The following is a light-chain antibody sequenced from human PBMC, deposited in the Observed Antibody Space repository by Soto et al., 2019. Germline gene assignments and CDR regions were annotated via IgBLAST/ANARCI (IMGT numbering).Light chain of an antibody. CDR3: QQYGGSTLYS. CDR1: QSVSSNY. Sequence: EIVMTQSPATLSLSPGERAARSCRGSQSVSSNYLSGYLQEPCHAPGLLIYGASTRATGIPARFSGSGSGTEFTLTISSLQSEDFAVYFCQQYGGSTLYSFGPGTK. J-gene: IGKJ2*01. V-gene: IGKV3-15*01. CDR2: GAS.